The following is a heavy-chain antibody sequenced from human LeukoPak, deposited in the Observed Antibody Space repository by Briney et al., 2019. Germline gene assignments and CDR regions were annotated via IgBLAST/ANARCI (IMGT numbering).Heavy chain of an antibody. J-gene: IGHJ4*02. CDR1: GFTFSDYY. CDR3: ASAISSSWYYFDY. D-gene: IGHD6-13*01. V-gene: IGHV3-11*01. Sequence: PGGSLRLSCAASGFTFSDYYMSWIRQAPGKGLEWVSYISSSGSTIYYADSVKGRLTISRDNAKNSLYLQMSSLRAEDTAVYYCASAISSSWYYFDYWGQGTLVTVSS. CDR2: ISSSGSTI.